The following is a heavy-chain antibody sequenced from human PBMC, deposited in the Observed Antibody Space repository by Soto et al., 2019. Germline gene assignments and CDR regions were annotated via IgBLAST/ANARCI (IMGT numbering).Heavy chain of an antibody. CDR2: ISHEGRDT. V-gene: IGHV3-30*18. CDR1: GFPFSNYG. D-gene: IGHD3-3*01. CDR3: AKDGVDWTPGINWFDP. J-gene: IGHJ5*02. Sequence: QVQLVESGGGVVQSGRSLRLSCAASGFPFSNYGMHWVRQAPGKGLEWVANISHEGRDTYYTDSVKGRFAVSRDSSKNTLSLQMNSLRNEDTAIYYCAKDGVDWTPGINWFDPWGQGTLVTVSS.